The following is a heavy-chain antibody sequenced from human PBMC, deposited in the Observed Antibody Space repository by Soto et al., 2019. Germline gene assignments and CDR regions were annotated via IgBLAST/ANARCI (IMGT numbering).Heavy chain of an antibody. CDR2: ISGSGGST. V-gene: IGHV3-23*01. CDR3: AKSRRPMVRGVYYYYYYGMDV. D-gene: IGHD3-10*01. Sequence: PGGSLRLSCAASGFTFSSYAMSWVRQAPGKGLEWVSAISGSGGSTYYADSVKGRSTISRDNSKNTLYLQMNSLRAEDTAVYYCAKSRRPMVRGVYYYYYYGMDVWGQGTTVTVSS. CDR1: GFTFSSYA. J-gene: IGHJ6*02.